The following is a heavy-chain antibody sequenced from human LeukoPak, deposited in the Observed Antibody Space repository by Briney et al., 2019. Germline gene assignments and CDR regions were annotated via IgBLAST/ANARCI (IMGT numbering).Heavy chain of an antibody. CDR1: GFTFSNYA. CDR3: ARGRGSS. CDR2: IGTRGTTM. Sequence: KTGGSLRLSCAASGFTFSNYAMSWVRQPPGKGLEWISYIGTRGTTMYYADSVKGRFTISRDNAKNSLYLQMNSLRDEDTAIHYCARGRGSSWGQGTLVTVSS. D-gene: IGHD2-21*01. J-gene: IGHJ5*02. V-gene: IGHV3-48*02.